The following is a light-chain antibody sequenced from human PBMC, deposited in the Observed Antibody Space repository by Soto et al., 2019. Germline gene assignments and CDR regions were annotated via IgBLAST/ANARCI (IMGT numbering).Light chain of an antibody. J-gene: IGKJ1*01. V-gene: IGKV1-5*01. CDR3: QQYNTYLT. Sequence: DIQMTQSPSTLSASVGDRVTITCRATQSITGWLAWYQQKPGKAPKLPIYDASSLESGVPSRFSGSGSATEFTLTISSLQPDDFATYYCQQYNTYLTFGQGAKVEI. CDR1: QSITGW. CDR2: DAS.